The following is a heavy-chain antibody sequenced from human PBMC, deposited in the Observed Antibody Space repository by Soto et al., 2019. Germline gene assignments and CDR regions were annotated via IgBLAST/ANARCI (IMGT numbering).Heavy chain of an antibody. D-gene: IGHD3-22*01. CDR2: IGIGSSTK. Sequence: EVDLVESGGGLVQSGGSLRLSCAASGFTFRNYGMNWVRQAPGTGLEWVSYIGIGSSTKYYADSVKGRFTISRDNAKNSLYLQMNSLRAEDTSVYYCARDQLYYNYISGRPLNAFDVWGQGTLVTVSS. CDR3: ARDQLYYNYISGRPLNAFDV. J-gene: IGHJ3*01. V-gene: IGHV3-48*01. CDR1: GFTFRNYG.